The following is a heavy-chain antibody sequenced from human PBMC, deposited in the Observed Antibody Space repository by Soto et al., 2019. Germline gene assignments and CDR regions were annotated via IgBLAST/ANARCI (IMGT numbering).Heavy chain of an antibody. Sequence: EVQLVESGGGLVQPGGSLRLSCAASGFTFSSYVMHWVLQAPGKGLEYVSAISSNGGSTYYANSVKGRFTISRVNSKNMLYLQMGRLGAEDMAVYFCARGVVVVTATSGMDVWRQGTTVTVSS. D-gene: IGHD2-15*01. V-gene: IGHV3-64*01. J-gene: IGHJ6*02. CDR1: GFTFSSYV. CDR3: ARGVVVVTATSGMDV. CDR2: ISSNGGST.